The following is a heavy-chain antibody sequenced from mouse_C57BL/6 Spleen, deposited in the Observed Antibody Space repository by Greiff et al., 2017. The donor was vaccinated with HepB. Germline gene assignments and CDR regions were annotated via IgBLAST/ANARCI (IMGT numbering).Heavy chain of an antibody. Sequence: EVQLQQSGAELVRPGASVKLSCTASGFNIKDDYMHWVKQRPEQGLEWIGWIDPENGDTEYASKFQGKATITADTSSNTAYLQLSSLTSEYTAVYYCTRALGKGYGGQGTTLTVSS. J-gene: IGHJ2*01. CDR3: TRALGKGY. CDR2: IDPENGDT. V-gene: IGHV14-4*01. CDR1: GFNIKDDY. D-gene: IGHD3-1*01.